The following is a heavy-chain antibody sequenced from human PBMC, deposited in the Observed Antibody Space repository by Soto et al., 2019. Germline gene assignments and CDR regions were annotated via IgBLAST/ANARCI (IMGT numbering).Heavy chain of an antibody. V-gene: IGHV1-2*04. J-gene: IGHJ4*02. CDR3: ARALYYYDSSGYPDY. Sequence: KVSCKASGYTFTGYYMHWVRQAPGQGLEWMGWINPNSGGTNYAQKFQGWVTMTRDTSISTAYMELSRLRSDDTAVYYCARALYYYDSSGYPDYWGQGTLVTVSS. D-gene: IGHD3-22*01. CDR1: GYTFTGYY. CDR2: INPNSGGT.